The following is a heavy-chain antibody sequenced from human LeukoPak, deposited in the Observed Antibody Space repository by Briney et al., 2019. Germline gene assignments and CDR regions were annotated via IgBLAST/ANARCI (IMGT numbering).Heavy chain of an antibody. V-gene: IGHV3-73*01. CDR3: TRRGRDSSSSPTYYYYMDV. CDR1: GFTFSGSA. D-gene: IGHD6-6*01. CDR2: IRSKANSYAT. J-gene: IGHJ6*03. Sequence: GGSLRLSCAASGFTFSGSAMHWVRQASGKGLEWVGRIRSKANSYATAYAASVKGRFTISRDDSKNTAYLQMNSLKTEDTAVYYCTRRGRDSSSSPTYYYYMDVWGKGTTVTVSS.